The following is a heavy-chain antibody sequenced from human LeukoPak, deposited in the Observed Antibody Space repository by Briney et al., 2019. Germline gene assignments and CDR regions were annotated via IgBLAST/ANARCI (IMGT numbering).Heavy chain of an antibody. D-gene: IGHD3-22*01. CDR3: ATGGYYDSSGDPPNNQNWFDP. CDR1: GYTFTSYG. Sequence: GASVKVSCKASGYTFTSYGISWVRQAPGQGLEWMGGIIPIFGTANYAQKFQGRVTMTEDTSTDTAYMELSSLRSEDTAVYYCATGGYYDSSGDPPNNQNWFDPWGQGTLVTVSS. J-gene: IGHJ5*02. CDR2: IIPIFGTA. V-gene: IGHV1-69*06.